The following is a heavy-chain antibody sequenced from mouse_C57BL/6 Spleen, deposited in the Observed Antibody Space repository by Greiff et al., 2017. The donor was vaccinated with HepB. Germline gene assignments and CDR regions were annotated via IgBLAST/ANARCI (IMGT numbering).Heavy chain of an antibody. J-gene: IGHJ3*01. Sequence: VQLQQPGTELVKPGASVKLSCKASGYTFTSYWMHWVKQRPGQGLEWIGNINPSNGGTNYNEKFKSKATLTVDKSSSTAYMQLSSLTSEDSAVYYCARSGSMGYYMAWFAYWGQGTLVTVSA. CDR2: INPSNGGT. CDR3: ARSGSMGYYMAWFAY. CDR1: GYTFTSYW. V-gene: IGHV1-53*01. D-gene: IGHD2-3*01.